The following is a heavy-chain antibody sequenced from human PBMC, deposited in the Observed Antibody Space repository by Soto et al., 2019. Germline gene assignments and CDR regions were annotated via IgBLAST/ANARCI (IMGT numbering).Heavy chain of an antibody. V-gene: IGHV6-1*01. J-gene: IGHJ6*02. D-gene: IGHD2-15*01. CDR1: GDGVSSNSAA. CDR2: TYYRSKWYN. Sequence: SQTLSLTCAISGDGVSSNSAAWNWIRQSPSRGLEWLGRTYYRSKWYNDYAVSVKSRITINPDTSKNQFSLQLNSVTPEDTAVYYCARGSPYYCSGGSCYYYYYGMDVWGQGTTVTVSS. CDR3: ARGSPYYCSGGSCYYYYYGMDV.